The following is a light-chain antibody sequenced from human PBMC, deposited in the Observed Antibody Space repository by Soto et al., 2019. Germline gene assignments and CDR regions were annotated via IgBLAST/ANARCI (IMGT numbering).Light chain of an antibody. CDR2: LNSDGSH. CDR3: QTWGTGFVV. Sequence: QLVLTQSSSASASLGASVKLTCTLSSGHSNYAIAWHQQQPEKGPRYFMNLNSDGSHRKGDGIPARFSGSSSGAERYLTISSLQSEDEADYYCQTWGTGFVVFGGGTKVTVL. CDR1: SGHSNYA. V-gene: IGLV4-69*01. J-gene: IGLJ2*01.